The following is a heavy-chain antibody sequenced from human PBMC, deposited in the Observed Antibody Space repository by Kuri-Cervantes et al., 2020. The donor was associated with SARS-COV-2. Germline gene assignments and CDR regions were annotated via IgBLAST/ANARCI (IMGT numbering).Heavy chain of an antibody. V-gene: IGHV1-8*03. CDR2: MNPNSGNT. Sequence: ASVKVSCKASGYTFTSYDINWVRQATGQGLEWMGWMNPNSGNTGYAQKFQGRVTITRNTSIRTAYMEPSSLRSQDTAVYYCARDKEGHGSGSYDWFDPWGQGTLLTVSS. J-gene: IGHJ5*02. CDR1: GYTFTSYD. D-gene: IGHD3-10*01. CDR3: ARDKEGHGSGSYDWFDP.